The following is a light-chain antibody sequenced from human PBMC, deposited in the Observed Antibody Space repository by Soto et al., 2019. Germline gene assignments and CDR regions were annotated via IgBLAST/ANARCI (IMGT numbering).Light chain of an antibody. Sequence: IQLTQSPSFLSASLGDRVTITCLSSQGISSYLAWYQQKPGKAPKLLIYAASTLQSGVPSRFSGSGSGTDFTLTISSLQPEDFATYYCQQLNSYPRVTFGQGTRLEI. CDR3: QQLNSYPRVT. CDR1: QGISSY. CDR2: AAS. V-gene: IGKV1-9*01. J-gene: IGKJ5*01.